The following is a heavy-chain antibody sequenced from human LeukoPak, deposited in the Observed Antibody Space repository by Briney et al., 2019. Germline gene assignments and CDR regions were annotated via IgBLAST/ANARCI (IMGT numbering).Heavy chain of an antibody. CDR1: GGSFSGYY. Sequence: SETLSLTCAVYGGSFSGYYWSWIRQPPGKGLEWIGEINHSGSTNYNPSLKSRVTISVDTSKNQFSLKLSSVAAADTAVYYCARVIWYYDILTGSQNWFDPWGQGALVTVSS. CDR3: ARVIWYYDILTGSQNWFDP. CDR2: INHSGST. V-gene: IGHV4-34*01. J-gene: IGHJ5*02. D-gene: IGHD3-9*01.